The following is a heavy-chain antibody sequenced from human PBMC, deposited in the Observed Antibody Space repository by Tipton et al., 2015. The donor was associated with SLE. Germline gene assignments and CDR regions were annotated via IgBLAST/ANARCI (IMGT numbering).Heavy chain of an antibody. V-gene: IGHV4-34*01. D-gene: IGHD2-2*01. CDR2: INHSGST. J-gene: IGHJ6*03. CDR3: AREGVGYQLFPDYYYYYMDV. Sequence: TLSLTCTVYGGSFSGYYWSWIRQPPGKGLEWIGEINHSGSTNYNPSLKSRVTISVDTSKNQFSLKLSSVTAADTAVYYCAREGVGYQLFPDYYYYYMDVWGTGTTVTVSS. CDR1: GGSFSGYY.